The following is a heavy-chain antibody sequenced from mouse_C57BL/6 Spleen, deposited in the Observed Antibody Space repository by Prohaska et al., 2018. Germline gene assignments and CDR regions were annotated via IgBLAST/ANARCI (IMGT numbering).Heavy chain of an antibody. D-gene: IGHD4-1*01. Sequence: QVQLQQPGAELVMPGASVKLSCKASGYTFTSYWMHWVKQRPGQGLEWIGEIDPSDSYTNYNQKFKGKATLTVDKSSSTAYMQLSSLTSEDSAVYYCARDGTGTDAMDYWGQGTSVTVSS. CDR1: GYTFTSYW. J-gene: IGHJ4*01. CDR2: IDPSDSYT. V-gene: IGHV1-69*01. CDR3: ARDGTGTDAMDY.